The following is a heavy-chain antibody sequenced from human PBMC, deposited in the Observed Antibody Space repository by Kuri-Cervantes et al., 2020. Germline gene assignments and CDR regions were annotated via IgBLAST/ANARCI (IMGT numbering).Heavy chain of an antibody. D-gene: IGHD2-2*02. J-gene: IGHJ3*02. Sequence: SVKVSCKASGGTFSSYAISWVRQAPGQGLEWMGGIIPIFGTANYAQKFQGRVTITADESTSTAYMELSSLRSEDTAVYYCARDGHTFPAAFDIWGQGTMVTDSS. V-gene: IGHV1-69*13. CDR2: IIPIFGTA. CDR1: GGTFSSYA. CDR3: ARDGHTFPAAFDI.